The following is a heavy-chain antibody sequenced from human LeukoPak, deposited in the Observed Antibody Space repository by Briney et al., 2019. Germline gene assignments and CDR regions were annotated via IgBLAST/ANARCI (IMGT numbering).Heavy chain of an antibody. D-gene: IGHD2-15*01. CDR3: ARWDAYCNGGNCYFGGFAFDI. Sequence: GGSLRLSCAATGLTVSSNYMSWVRQAPGKGLEWVSLIYSGGSTYYADSVKGRFTISRDNSKNTLDLQMNSLRAEDTAVYYCARWDAYCNGGNCYFGGFAFDIRGQGTVVTVSS. J-gene: IGHJ3*02. CDR1: GLTVSSNY. CDR2: IYSGGST. V-gene: IGHV3-53*01.